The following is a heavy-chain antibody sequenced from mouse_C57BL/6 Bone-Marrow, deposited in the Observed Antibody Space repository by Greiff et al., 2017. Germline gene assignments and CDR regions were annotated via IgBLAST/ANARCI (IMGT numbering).Heavy chain of an antibody. J-gene: IGHJ2*01. Sequence: EVHLVESGGDLVKPGGSLKLSCAASGFTFSSYGMSWVRQTPDKRLEWVATISSGGSYTYYPDSVKGRFTISRDNAKNTLYLQMSSLKSEDTAMYYCARGTVVANDCDYWGQGTTLTVSS. CDR1: GFTFSSYG. CDR2: ISSGGSYT. D-gene: IGHD1-1*01. V-gene: IGHV5-6*01. CDR3: ARGTVVANDCDY.